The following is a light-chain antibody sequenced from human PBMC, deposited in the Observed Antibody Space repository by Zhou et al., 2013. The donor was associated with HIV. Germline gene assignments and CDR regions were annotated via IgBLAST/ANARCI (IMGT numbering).Light chain of an antibody. CDR2: GAS. Sequence: EIVMTQSPATLSVSPGERATLSCRASQRITNNLIWYQQKPGQAPRLLIYGASTRATGVPARFSGSGSGTEFTLTISSMESEDFAVYYCQQYDNWPPGTFGQGTKVEIK. V-gene: IGKV3-15*01. CDR3: QQYDNWPPGT. CDR1: QRITNN. J-gene: IGKJ1*01.